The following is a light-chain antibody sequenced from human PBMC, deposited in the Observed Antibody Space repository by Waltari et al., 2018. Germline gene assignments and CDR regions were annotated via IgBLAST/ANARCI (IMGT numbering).Light chain of an antibody. CDR1: QSVGSD. CDR3: QQYNKWPPYT. CDR2: GAS. Sequence: EIVMTQSPATLSVSPGERATLSCRASQSVGSDLAWYQQKPGQAPRLLIYGASTRVTGGPARFSGSGSGTEFTLTISSLQSEDFAVYYCQQYNKWPPYTFGQGTKLEIK. J-gene: IGKJ2*01. V-gene: IGKV3-15*01.